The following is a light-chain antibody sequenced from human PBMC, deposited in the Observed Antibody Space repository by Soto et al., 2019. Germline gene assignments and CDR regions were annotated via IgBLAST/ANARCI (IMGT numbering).Light chain of an antibody. CDR1: QRIGIY. CDR2: AAS. V-gene: IGKV1-39*01. Sequence: DIQVTQSPSSLSASVGDRVTITCRASQRIGIYLNWYQQWSGKAPQLLIYAASSLHPGVPSRFSGSGSGTEFTLTISSLQPEDFAVYYCQQSYRTPRTFGQGTKVEVK. CDR3: QQSYRTPRT. J-gene: IGKJ1*01.